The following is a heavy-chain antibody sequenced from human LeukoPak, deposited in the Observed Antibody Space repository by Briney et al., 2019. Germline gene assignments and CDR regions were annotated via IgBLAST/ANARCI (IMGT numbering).Heavy chain of an antibody. J-gene: IGHJ3*02. CDR3: AREGADDSSGYWVSWDAFDI. Sequence: GRSLRLSCAASGFTFSSYGMRWVRQAPGKGLEWVAVISYDGSNKYYADSVKGRFTISRDNAKNTLYLQMNTLRVEDTAVYCCAREGADDSSGYWVSWDAFDIWGQGTMVTVSS. CDR2: ISYDGSNK. CDR1: GFTFSSYG. D-gene: IGHD3-22*01. V-gene: IGHV3-30*03.